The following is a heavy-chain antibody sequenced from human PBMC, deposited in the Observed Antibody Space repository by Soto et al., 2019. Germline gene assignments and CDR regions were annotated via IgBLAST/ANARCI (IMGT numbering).Heavy chain of an antibody. V-gene: IGHV4-59*01. CDR3: ARGSDGDYSDY. J-gene: IGHJ4*02. CDR1: GGSIYTYY. Sequence: SETLSLTCNVSGGSIYTYYWTWIRQSPGKGLEWIGYISYSGSTNYNPSLKSRVTISLDTSNKQFSLKLSYVTAADKDVYYCARGSDGDYSDYWVQGTLLTVSS. D-gene: IGHD3-16*01. CDR2: ISYSGST.